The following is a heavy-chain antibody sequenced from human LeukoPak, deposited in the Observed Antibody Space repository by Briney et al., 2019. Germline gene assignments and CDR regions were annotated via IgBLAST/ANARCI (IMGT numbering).Heavy chain of an antibody. D-gene: IGHD3-3*01. CDR1: GGSISSYY. J-gene: IGHJ6*02. CDR2: IYYSGST. CDR3: ARHRYDFCSGPSPGGMDV. Sequence: SETLSLTCTVSGGSISSYYWSWIRQPPGKGLEWIGYIYYSGSTNYNPSLKSRVTISVDTSKNQFSLKLSSLTAADTAVYYCARHRYDFCSGPSPGGMDVWGQGTTVTVSS. V-gene: IGHV4-59*01.